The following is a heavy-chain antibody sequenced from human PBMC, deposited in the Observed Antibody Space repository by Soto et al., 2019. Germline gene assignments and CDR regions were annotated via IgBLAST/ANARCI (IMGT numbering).Heavy chain of an antibody. D-gene: IGHD3-10*01. CDR2: VHDSWGS. V-gene: IGHV4-59*08. CDR3: ARQGFGALPGLVDV. CDR1: GGSISNYY. Sequence: QVPLQESGPGLVKPSETLSLSCTVSGGSISNYYWSWFRQTPGKGLEWIGYVHDSWGSNYNPPLTSRVAISLDTSKSQFSLKLTSVTATDTAVYYCARQGFGALPGLVDVWGQGTTVTVSS. J-gene: IGHJ6*02.